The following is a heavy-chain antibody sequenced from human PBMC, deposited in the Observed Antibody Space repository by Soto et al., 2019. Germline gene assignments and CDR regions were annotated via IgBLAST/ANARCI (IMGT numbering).Heavy chain of an antibody. CDR3: ARGPSGWYGFDY. CDR1: GFTFSSNW. Sequence: EVQLVESGGGLVQPGGSLRLSCAGSGFTFSSNWMHWVRQAPGKGLVWVSRINSDGSSATYADSVKGRFTISRDNAKNTLYLQMNSLRAEDTAVYFCARGPSGWYGFDYWGQGILVTVSS. D-gene: IGHD6-19*01. V-gene: IGHV3-74*01. J-gene: IGHJ4*02. CDR2: INSDGSSA.